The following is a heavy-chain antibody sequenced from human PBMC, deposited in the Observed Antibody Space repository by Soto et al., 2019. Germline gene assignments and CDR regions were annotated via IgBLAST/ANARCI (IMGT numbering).Heavy chain of an antibody. CDR3: ARRYSSSSREDYYDGMDV. J-gene: IGHJ6*02. V-gene: IGHV3-74*01. CDR2: IKSDGSST. Sequence: GGSLRLSCAASGFTFRSSCMHWVRQAPGKGLVWVSRIKSDGSSTSYADSVKGRFTISRDNAKNTLYLQMNSLRAEDTAVYYCARRYSSSSREDYYDGMDVWGQGTTVTVSS. CDR1: GFTFRSSC. D-gene: IGHD6-6*01.